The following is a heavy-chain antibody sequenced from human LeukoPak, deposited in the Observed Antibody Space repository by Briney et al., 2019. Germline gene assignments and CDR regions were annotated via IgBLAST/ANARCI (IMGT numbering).Heavy chain of an antibody. CDR2: INPSTGST. Sequence: GASVKVSCKASGYTFTTYYMHWVRQAPGPGLEWMGIINPSTGSTRYAQKFQGRVTMTRDMSTSTVYMELSSLRSEDTAVYYCARDFGYNWKANWFDPWGQGTLVTVS. V-gene: IGHV1-46*01. J-gene: IGHJ5*02. CDR1: GYTFTTYY. CDR3: ARDFGYNWKANWFDP. D-gene: IGHD1-1*01.